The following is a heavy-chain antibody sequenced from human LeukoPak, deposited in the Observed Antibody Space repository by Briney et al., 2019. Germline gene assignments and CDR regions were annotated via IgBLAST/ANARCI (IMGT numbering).Heavy chain of an antibody. CDR1: GFTFSSYA. V-gene: IGHV3-23*01. CDR2: ISGSGGST. D-gene: IGHD3-16*02. Sequence: PGGSLRLSCAASGFTFSSYAMSWVRQAPGKGLEWVSAISGSGGSTYYADSVKGRFTISRDNSKNTLYLQMNSLRAEDTAVYYCAKEALRLGELSFSDAFDVWGQGTMVTVSS. CDR3: AKEALRLGELSFSDAFDV. J-gene: IGHJ3*01.